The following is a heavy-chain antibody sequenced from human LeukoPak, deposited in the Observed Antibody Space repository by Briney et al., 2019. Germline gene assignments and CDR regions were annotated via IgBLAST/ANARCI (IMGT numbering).Heavy chain of an antibody. V-gene: IGHV3-15*01. J-gene: IGHJ6*02. CDR1: GFTFSNAW. Sequence: GGSLRLSCAASGFTFSNAWMSWVRQAPGKGLEWVGRIKSKTDGGTTDYAAPVKGRFTISRDDSKNTLYLQMNSLKTEDTAVYYCTTGPVRSSSWYEPDYYYYGMDVWGQGTTVTVSS. D-gene: IGHD6-13*01. CDR2: IKSKTDGGTT. CDR3: TTGPVRSSSWYEPDYYYYGMDV.